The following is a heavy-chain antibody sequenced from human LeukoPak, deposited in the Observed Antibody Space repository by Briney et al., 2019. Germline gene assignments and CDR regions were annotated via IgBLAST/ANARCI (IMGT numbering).Heavy chain of an antibody. J-gene: IGHJ3*02. CDR3: AKSVMITFGGVIGAFDI. CDR2: ISGSGGST. Sequence: GGSLRLSCAASGFTFSSYAMSWVRQAPGKGLEWVSAISGSGGSTYYADPVKGRFTISRDNSKNTLYLQMNSLGAEDTAVYYCAKSVMITFGGVIGAFDIWGQGTMVTVSS. V-gene: IGHV3-23*01. CDR1: GFTFSSYA. D-gene: IGHD3-16*02.